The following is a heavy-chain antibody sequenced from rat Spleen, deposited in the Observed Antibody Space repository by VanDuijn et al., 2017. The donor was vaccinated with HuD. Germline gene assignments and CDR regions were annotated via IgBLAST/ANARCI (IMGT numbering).Heavy chain of an antibody. V-gene: IGHV5-17*01. CDR1: GFTFSDYA. Sequence: EVQLVESGGGLVQPGRSLKFSCAASGFTFSDYAMAWVRQAPKKGLEWVATIIYDGSSTYYRDSVKGRFTISRDNAKSTLYLEMDSLRSEDTATYYCARGAIAAPSYYFDFWGQGVMVTVSS. J-gene: IGHJ2*01. CDR2: IIYDGSST. D-gene: IGHD1-2*01. CDR3: ARGAIAAPSYYFDF.